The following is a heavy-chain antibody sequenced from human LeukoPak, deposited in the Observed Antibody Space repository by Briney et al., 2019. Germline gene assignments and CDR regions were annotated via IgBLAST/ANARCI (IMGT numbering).Heavy chain of an antibody. V-gene: IGHV1-69*13. CDR1: GYTFTSYG. J-gene: IGHJ4*02. CDR2: IIPIFGTA. Sequence: ASVKVSCKASGYTFTSYGISWVRQAPGQGLEWMGGIIPIFGTANYAQKFQGRVTITADESTSTAYMELSSLRSEDTAVYYCARLPQTSGSHEITDYWGQGTLVTV. D-gene: IGHD1-26*01. CDR3: ARLPQTSGSHEITDY.